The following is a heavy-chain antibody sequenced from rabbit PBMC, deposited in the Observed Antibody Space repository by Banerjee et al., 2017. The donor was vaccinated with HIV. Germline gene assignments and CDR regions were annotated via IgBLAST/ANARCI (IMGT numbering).Heavy chain of an antibody. CDR1: GFSFSSYA. CDR2: INTGSSGST. V-gene: IGHV1S40*01. Sequence: QSLEESGGDLVKPGASLTLTCTASGFSFSSYAMCWFRQAPGKGPEWIGYINTGSSGSTYYASWAKGRFTISKTSSTTVTLQMTSLTAADTATYFCARDTGSSWDLWGPGTLVTVS. D-gene: IGHD4-2*01. J-gene: IGHJ4*01. CDR3: ARDTGSSWDL.